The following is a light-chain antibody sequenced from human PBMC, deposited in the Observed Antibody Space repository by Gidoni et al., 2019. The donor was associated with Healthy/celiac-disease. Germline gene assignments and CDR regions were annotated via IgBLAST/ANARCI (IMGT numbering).Light chain of an antibody. CDR2: DAP. CDR1: QSVSSY. CDR3: QQRSNWPPVT. J-gene: IGKJ3*01. Sequence: DIVLTQSPATLSLSPGERATLSCGASQSVSSYLAWYQQKPGQAPRLLIYDAPNRATGIPARFSGSGSGTDFTLTISSLEPEDFAVYYCQQRSNWPPVTFGPGTKVDIK. V-gene: IGKV3-11*01.